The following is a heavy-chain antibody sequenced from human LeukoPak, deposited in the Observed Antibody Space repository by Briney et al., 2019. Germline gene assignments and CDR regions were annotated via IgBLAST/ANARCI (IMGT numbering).Heavy chain of an antibody. CDR1: GYSFSRYG. J-gene: IGHJ6*02. Sequence: GGSLRLSCAASGYSFSRYGIHWVRQAPGKGLEWVAVTSYDGTNKYYADAVKGRFTISRDNSEKTLYLQMDSLRAEDTAVYYCAKGYKVAPDAFMSFYYYGMDVWGQGTTVTVSS. CDR3: AKGYKVAPDAFMSFYYYGMDV. CDR2: TSYDGTNK. D-gene: IGHD2-2*01. V-gene: IGHV3-30*18.